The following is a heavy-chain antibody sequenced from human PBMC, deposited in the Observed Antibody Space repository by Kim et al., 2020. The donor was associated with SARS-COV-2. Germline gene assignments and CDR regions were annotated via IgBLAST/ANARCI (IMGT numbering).Heavy chain of an antibody. Sequence: GGSLRLSCAVSGFTFSTYAMNWVRQAPGKGLECVSGISGSGSITSYADSVKGRFTISRDNSKNTLHLQMNSLRVDDTAVYYCAKDIFGVHDHGGEGILVT. V-gene: IGHV3-23*01. CDR1: GFTFSTYA. J-gene: IGHJ4*02. CDR2: ISGSGSIT. CDR3: AKDIFGVHDH. D-gene: IGHD3-10*02.